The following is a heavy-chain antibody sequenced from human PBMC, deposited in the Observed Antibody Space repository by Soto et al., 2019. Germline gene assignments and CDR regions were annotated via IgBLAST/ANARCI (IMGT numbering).Heavy chain of an antibody. D-gene: IGHD3-3*02. Sequence: QVQLQESGPGLVKPSGTLSLTCGVSGGSISSSNWWSWVILPPGKVLEWIGEIYHSGSTNYNPSLKSRVTSSVDTTKHPFPLKLSSVAAAATAVYYCAGVLGNDAFDIWGQGTVVTVSS. J-gene: IGHJ3*02. CDR3: AGVLGNDAFDI. CDR2: IYHSGST. CDR1: GGSISSSNW. V-gene: IGHV4-4*02.